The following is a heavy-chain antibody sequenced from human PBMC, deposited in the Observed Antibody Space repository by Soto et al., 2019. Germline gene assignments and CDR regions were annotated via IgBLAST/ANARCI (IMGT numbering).Heavy chain of an antibody. CDR3: ASNMVFGEYGMDV. J-gene: IGHJ6*02. D-gene: IGHD3-10*02. CDR2: ISSNRSYI. Sequence: GGSLRLSCAASGFSFSSYSMNWVRQAPGEGLEWVSRISSNRSYIYYADSVKGRFTISRDNSKNTLYLQMNSLRAEDTAVYYCASNMVFGEYGMDVWGQGTTVTVSS. V-gene: IGHV3-21*04. CDR1: GFSFSSYS.